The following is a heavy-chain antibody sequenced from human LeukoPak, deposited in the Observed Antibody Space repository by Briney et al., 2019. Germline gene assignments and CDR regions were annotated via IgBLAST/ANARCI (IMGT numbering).Heavy chain of an antibody. J-gene: IGHJ4*02. CDR1: GGSISSSSFY. CDR2: IYYRGST. D-gene: IGHD3-22*01. CDR3: TEFYFDRSGYADY. Sequence: SETLSLTCTVSGGSISSSSFYWGWIRQPPGKGLEWIGSIYYRGSTYYNPSLKSRVAISVDMSENQVSLKLRSVTAADTAVYYCTEFYFDRSGYADYWGQGTLVTVSS. V-gene: IGHV4-39*01.